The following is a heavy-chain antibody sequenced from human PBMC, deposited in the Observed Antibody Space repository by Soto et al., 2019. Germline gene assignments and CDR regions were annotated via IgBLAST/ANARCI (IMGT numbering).Heavy chain of an antibody. CDR3: ARNGGSPDYYYYYGMDV. V-gene: IGHV5-10-1*01. CDR1: GYSFTSYW. D-gene: IGHD2-15*01. Sequence: PGESLKISCKGSGYSFTSYWISWVRQMPGKGLEWMGRIDPSDSYTNYSPSFQGHVTISADKSISTAYLQWSSLKASDTAMYYCARNGGSPDYYYYYGMDVWGQGTTVTVSS. J-gene: IGHJ6*02. CDR2: IDPSDSYT.